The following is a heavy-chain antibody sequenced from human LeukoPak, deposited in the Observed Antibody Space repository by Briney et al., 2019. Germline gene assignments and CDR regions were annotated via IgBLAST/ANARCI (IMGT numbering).Heavy chain of an antibody. CDR2: IYYSGST. V-gene: IGHV4-39*01. J-gene: IGHJ5*02. CDR1: GGSISSSSDY. CDR3: ARVGGNWFDP. D-gene: IGHD3-16*01. Sequence: SETLSLTCTVSGGSISSSSDYWAWIRQPPGKGLEWIGSIYYSGSTNHNPSLKSRVTISVDTSKNQFSLKLSSVTAADTAVYYCARVGGNWFDPWGQGTLVTVSS.